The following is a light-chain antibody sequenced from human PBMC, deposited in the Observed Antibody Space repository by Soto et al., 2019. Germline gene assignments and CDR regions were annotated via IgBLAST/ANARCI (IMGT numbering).Light chain of an antibody. CDR1: SSNIGAGYD. V-gene: IGLV1-40*01. CDR2: GNS. CDR3: QSYDSSLIVSV. J-gene: IGLJ2*01. Sequence: QSVLTQPPSVSGAPGQRVTISCTGSSSNIGAGYDVHWYQQLPGTVPKLLIYGNSNRPSGVPDRFSGSKSGTSASLAITGLQAEDEADYYCQSYDSSLIVSVFGGGTKVTVL.